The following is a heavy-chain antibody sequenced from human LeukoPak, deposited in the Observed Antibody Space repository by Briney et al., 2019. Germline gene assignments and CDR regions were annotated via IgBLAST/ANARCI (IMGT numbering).Heavy chain of an antibody. Sequence: GASVKVSCKASGYTFTGYYMHWVRQAPGQGLEWMGWINPNSGGTNYAQKFQGRVTMTRDTSISTAYMELSRLRSDDTAVYYCARDSGDYGDYYNWFDPWGQGTLVTVSS. CDR1: GYTFTGYY. J-gene: IGHJ5*02. V-gene: IGHV1-2*02. CDR3: ARDSGDYGDYYNWFDP. CDR2: INPNSGGT. D-gene: IGHD4-17*01.